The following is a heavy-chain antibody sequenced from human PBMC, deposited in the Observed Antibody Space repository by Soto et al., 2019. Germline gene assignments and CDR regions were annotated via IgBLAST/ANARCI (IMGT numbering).Heavy chain of an antibody. CDR3: ARVRGSGYRSFDY. Sequence: QVQLQQWGAGLLKPSETLSLICAVYGGSFSGYYWSWIRQSPGKGLEWIGEINDSGSTNYNPSLKSRVTISVDTSKNQFSLKLSSVTAADTAVYYCARVRGSGYRSFDYWGQGTLVTVSS. V-gene: IGHV4-34*01. D-gene: IGHD3-22*01. CDR2: INDSGST. CDR1: GGSFSGYY. J-gene: IGHJ4*02.